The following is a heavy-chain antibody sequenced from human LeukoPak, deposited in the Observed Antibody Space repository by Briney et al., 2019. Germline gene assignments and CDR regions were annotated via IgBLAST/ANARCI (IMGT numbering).Heavy chain of an antibody. V-gene: IGHV1-8*01. CDR2: VNPNSGNT. J-gene: IGHJ4*02. CDR3: ATVLRWELNIDY. D-gene: IGHD1-26*01. CDR1: GYTFTSYD. Sequence: ASVKVSCKASGYTFTSYDINWVRQATGQGLEWMGWVNPNSGNTGYAQKFQGRVTMTEDTSTDTAYMELSSLRSEDTAVYYCATVLRWELNIDYWGQGTLVTVSS.